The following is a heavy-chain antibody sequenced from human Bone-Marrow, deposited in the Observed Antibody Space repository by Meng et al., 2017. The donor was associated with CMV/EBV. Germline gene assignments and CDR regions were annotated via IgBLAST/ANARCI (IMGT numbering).Heavy chain of an antibody. V-gene: IGHV3-13*01. CDR1: GFPFSRYD. CDR2: IGTAGDT. CDR3: ASNLPAADD. Sequence: GESLKISCAASGFPFSRYDVHWVRQGTGKGLEWVSDIGTAGDTYYPGSVKGRFTISRENAKNSLYLPMNSLRAEDTAVYFCASNLPAADDWGPGNLVNVSS. D-gene: IGHD2-2*01. J-gene: IGHJ4*02.